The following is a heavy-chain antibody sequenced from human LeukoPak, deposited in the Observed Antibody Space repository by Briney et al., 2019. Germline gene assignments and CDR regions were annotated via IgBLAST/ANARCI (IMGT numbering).Heavy chain of an antibody. V-gene: IGHV4-59*08. CDR1: GGSISRYF. D-gene: IGHD5/OR15-5a*01. J-gene: IGHJ3*02. CDR2: IYYSGTT. CDR3: ARLSVSLNAFDM. Sequence: SETLSLTCNVSGGSISRYFWSWIRQPPGKGLEWIGYIYYSGTTRYNPSLKSRVTISVDTSKNQFSLKLSSVTAADTAVFYCARLSVSLNAFDMWGQGTMVTVSS.